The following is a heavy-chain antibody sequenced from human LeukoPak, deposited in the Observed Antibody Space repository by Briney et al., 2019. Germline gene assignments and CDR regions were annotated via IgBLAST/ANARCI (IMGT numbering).Heavy chain of an antibody. CDR2: ISGYNGNT. Sequence: ASVKVSCKASGYTFSSYGIAWVRQAPGQGLEWMGWISGYNGNTNYAQTLQGRVSMTTDTSTTTAYMELRSLTSDGTALYYCARSSLGTITAGLFDYWGQGTLVTVSS. D-gene: IGHD5-12*01. CDR1: GYTFSSYG. V-gene: IGHV1-18*01. J-gene: IGHJ4*02. CDR3: ARSSLGTITAGLFDY.